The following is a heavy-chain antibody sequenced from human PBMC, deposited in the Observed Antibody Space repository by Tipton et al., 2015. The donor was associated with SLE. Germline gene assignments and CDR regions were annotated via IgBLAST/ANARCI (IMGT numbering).Heavy chain of an antibody. D-gene: IGHD6-6*01. J-gene: IGHJ6*02. CDR1: GFTFSSYS. CDR3: ASGFKQLDYYYGMDV. V-gene: IGHV3-21*04. Sequence: GSLRLSCAASGFTFSSYSMNWVRQAPGKGLEWVSSISSSSSYIYYADSVKGRFTISRDNAKNSLYLQMNSLRAEDTAVYYCASGFKQLDYYYGMDVWGQGTTVTVSS. CDR2: ISSSSSYI.